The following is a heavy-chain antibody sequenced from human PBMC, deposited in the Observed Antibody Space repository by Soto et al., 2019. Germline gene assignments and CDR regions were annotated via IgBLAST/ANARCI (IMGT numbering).Heavy chain of an antibody. CDR3: AKYPYYYGSGSYYTVLFDY. V-gene: IGHV3-23*01. D-gene: IGHD3-10*01. J-gene: IGHJ4*02. CDR1: GFTFSSYA. Sequence: GGSLRLSCAASGFTFSSYAMSWVRQAPGKGLEWVSAISGSGGSTYYADSVKGRFTISRDNSKNTLYLQMNSLRAEDTAVYYCAKYPYYYGSGSYYTVLFDYRAQGTLVTVSS. CDR2: ISGSGGST.